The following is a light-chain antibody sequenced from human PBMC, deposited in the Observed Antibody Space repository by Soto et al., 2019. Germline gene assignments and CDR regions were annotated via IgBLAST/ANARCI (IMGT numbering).Light chain of an antibody. Sequence: DVQMTQSPSTLSASVGDRGTITCRASQSIGDWLAWCQQRPGTPPTLLIYDASVSASGIPTRFSGSGSGTEFTLTITGLQPDDFATYYCQQYNSFSLSTFGRGTKVDIK. J-gene: IGKJ3*01. CDR1: QSIGDW. V-gene: IGKV1-5*01. CDR2: DAS. CDR3: QQYNSFSLST.